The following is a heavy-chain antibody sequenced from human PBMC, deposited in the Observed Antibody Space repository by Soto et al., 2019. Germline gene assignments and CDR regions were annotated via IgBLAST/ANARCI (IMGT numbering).Heavy chain of an antibody. CDR3: AREGGYSSSWYVI. J-gene: IGHJ4*02. CDR1: GFTFSSYS. Sequence: GGSLRLSCAASGFTFSSYSMNWVRQAPGKGLEWVSYISSSSSTIYYADSVKGRFTISRDNAKNSLYLQMNSLRAEDTAVYYCAREGGYSSSWYVIWGQGTLVTVSS. V-gene: IGHV3-48*01. D-gene: IGHD6-13*01. CDR2: ISSSSSTI.